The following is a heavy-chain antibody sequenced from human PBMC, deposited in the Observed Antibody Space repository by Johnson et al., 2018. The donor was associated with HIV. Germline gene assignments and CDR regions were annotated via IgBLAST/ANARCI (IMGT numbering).Heavy chain of an antibody. CDR2: IRSNANSYAT. V-gene: IGHV3-73*02. CDR3: TRSDSTYYNVWSGYYTGAFDI. CDR1: GFTFSGSA. D-gene: IGHD3-3*01. Sequence: VQLVESGGGLDQPGGSLKLSCAASGFTFSGSAIHWVRQASWKGLEWVGRIRSNANSYATAYAASVKGRFTISRDDSKNTASLQMNSLKIEETAVYYCTRSDSTYYNVWSGYYTGAFDIWGQGTMVTVSS. J-gene: IGHJ3*02.